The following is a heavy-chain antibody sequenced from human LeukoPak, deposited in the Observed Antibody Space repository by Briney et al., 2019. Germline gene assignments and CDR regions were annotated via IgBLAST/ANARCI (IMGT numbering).Heavy chain of an antibody. V-gene: IGHV4-31*03. CDR1: GGSISSGGYY. CDR3: ANGAYYYGSGSAYGMDV. D-gene: IGHD3-10*01. CDR2: IYYSGST. J-gene: IGHJ6*02. Sequence: SQTLSLTCTVSGGSISSGGYYWSWIRQHPGKGLEWIGYIYYSGSTYYNPSLKSRVTISVDTSKNQFSLKLSSVTAADTAVYYCANGAYYYGSGSAYGMDVWGQGTTVTVSS.